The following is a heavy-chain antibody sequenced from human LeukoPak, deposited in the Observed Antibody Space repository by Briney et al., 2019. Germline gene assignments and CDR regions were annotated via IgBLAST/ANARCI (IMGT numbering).Heavy chain of an antibody. CDR2: INPNSGGT. J-gene: IGHJ4*02. CDR3: ARAGGQTITADYFDY. D-gene: IGHD1-14*01. V-gene: IGHV1-2*02. CDR1: GYTFTGYD. Sequence: GASVKVSCKASGYTFTGYDMHWVRQAPGQGLEWMGWINPNSGGTNYAQKFEGRVTMTRDTSISTAYMELSRLRSDDTAVYYCARAGGQTITADYFDYWGQGTLVTVSS.